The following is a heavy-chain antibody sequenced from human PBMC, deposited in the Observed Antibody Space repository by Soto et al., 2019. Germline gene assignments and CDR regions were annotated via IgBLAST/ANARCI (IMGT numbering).Heavy chain of an antibody. D-gene: IGHD6-25*01. J-gene: IGHJ3*02. V-gene: IGHV3-53*01. CDR3: ARDRSDSSRADSFDI. CDR1: GFSVSDNY. Sequence: PGGSLRLSCAVSGFSVSDNYMSWVRQAPGKGLEWVSVIYRGDATYYADSVKRRFTISRDNSKNTVYLQMNSLRAEDTAVYYCARDRSDSSRADSFDIWGQGTMVTVS. CDR2: IYRGDAT.